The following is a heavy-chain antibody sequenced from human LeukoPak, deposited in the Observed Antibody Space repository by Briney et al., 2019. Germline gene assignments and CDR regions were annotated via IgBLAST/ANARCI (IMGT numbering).Heavy chain of an antibody. CDR2: ISAYNGNT. CDR1: GYTFISYG. CDR3: ARDLIPYSSGWYARFDP. D-gene: IGHD6-19*01. J-gene: IGHJ5*02. Sequence: ASVKVSCKASGYTFISYGISWVRQALGQGLEWMGWISAYNGNTNYAQNLQGRVTMTTDTSTSTAYMELRSLRSDDTAVYYCARDLIPYSSGWYARFDPWGQGTLVTVSS. V-gene: IGHV1-18*01.